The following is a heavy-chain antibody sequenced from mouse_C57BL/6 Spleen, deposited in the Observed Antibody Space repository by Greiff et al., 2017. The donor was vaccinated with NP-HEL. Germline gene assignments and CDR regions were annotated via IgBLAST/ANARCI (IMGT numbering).Heavy chain of an antibody. CDR2: ISSGGSYT. CDR3: ARRGYDGGYYFDY. Sequence: EVMLVESGGDLVKPGGSLKLSCAASGFTFSSYGMSWVRQTPDKRLEWVATISSGGSYTYYPDSVKGRFTISRDNAKNTLYLQMSSLKSEDTAMYYCARRGYDGGYYFDYWGQGTTLTVSS. D-gene: IGHD2-2*01. CDR1: GFTFSSYG. J-gene: IGHJ2*01. V-gene: IGHV5-6*02.